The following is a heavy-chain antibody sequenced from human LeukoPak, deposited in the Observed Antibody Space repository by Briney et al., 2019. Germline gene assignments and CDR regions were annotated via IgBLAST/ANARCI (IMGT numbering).Heavy chain of an antibody. CDR2: ICGSGGCT. V-gene: IGHV3-23*01. CDR3: AKTTVGYSSGRYPGWPADC. CDR1: GFTFNTYA. D-gene: IGHD6-19*01. J-gene: IGHJ4*02. Sequence: PGGPLRLSCEASGFTFNTYAIYWVRQAPGKGLEWVSGICGSGGCTYYADSVRGRFTISRDNSKNTVYLQMNSLTADDTAVYYCAKTTVGYSSGRYPGWPADCWGQGTLVTVSS.